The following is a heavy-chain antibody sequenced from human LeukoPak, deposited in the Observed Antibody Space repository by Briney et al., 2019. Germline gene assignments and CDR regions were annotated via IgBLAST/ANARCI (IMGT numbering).Heavy chain of an antibody. CDR2: ISGSGGST. D-gene: IGHD3-22*01. V-gene: IGHV3-23*01. CDR3: AKDGYYYDSSGYYYESPFDY. J-gene: IGHJ4*02. Sequence: PGGSLRLSCTASGFTFGDYALSWVRQAPGKGLEWVSAISGSGGSTYYADSVKGRFTISRDNSKNTLYLQMNSLRAEDTAVYYCAKDGYYYDSSGYYYESPFDYWGQGTLVTVSS. CDR1: GFTFGDYA.